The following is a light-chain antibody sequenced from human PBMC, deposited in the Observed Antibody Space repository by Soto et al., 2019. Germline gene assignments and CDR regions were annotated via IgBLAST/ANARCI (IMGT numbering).Light chain of an antibody. J-gene: IGKJ4*01. CDR1: QSVTSTY. CDR3: QQYGSSPLT. Sequence: EIGLTQSPGTLSLSPGERATLSCRASQSVTSTYLDWYQQKPGQAPRRLIYGASNRATGIPDRFTGSGSGTDFTLTISRLEPDDFEVYYCQQYGSSPLTFGGGTKVESK. CDR2: GAS. V-gene: IGKV3-20*01.